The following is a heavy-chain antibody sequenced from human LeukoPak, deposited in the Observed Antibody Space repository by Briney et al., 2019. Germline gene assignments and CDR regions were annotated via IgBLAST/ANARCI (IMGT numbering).Heavy chain of an antibody. CDR2: INHSGST. CDR1: GGSFSIYY. CDR3: ARTARRYTNSWYRQYYFDY. D-gene: IGHD6-13*01. V-gene: IGHV4-34*01. J-gene: IGHJ4*02. Sequence: SETLSLTCAVYGGSFSIYYWSWIRQPPGKGLEWLGEINHSGSTNYNPSLKSRVTISVDTSKNQFSLKLSSVTAADTAVYYCARTARRYTNSWYRQYYFDYWGQGTLVSVSS.